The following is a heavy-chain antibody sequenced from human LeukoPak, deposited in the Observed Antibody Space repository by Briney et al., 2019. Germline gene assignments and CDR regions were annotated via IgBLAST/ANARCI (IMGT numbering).Heavy chain of an antibody. CDR3: ARVQKQWLVLNYYGMDV. CDR2: IDPSDSYT. Sequence: GESLKISCKGSGYSFTSYWISWVRQMPGKGLEWMGRIDPSDSYTNYSPSFQGHVTISADKSISTAYLQWSSLKAPDTAMYYCARVQKQWLVLNYYGMDVWGQGTTVTVSS. D-gene: IGHD6-19*01. CDR1: GYSFTSYW. J-gene: IGHJ6*02. V-gene: IGHV5-10-1*01.